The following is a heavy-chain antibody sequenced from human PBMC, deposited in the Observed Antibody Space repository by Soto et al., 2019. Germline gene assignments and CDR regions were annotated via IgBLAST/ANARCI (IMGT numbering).Heavy chain of an antibody. D-gene: IGHD3-10*01. CDR3: AIGLDVYGSGSPDLNGY. V-gene: IGHV4-61*01. CDR1: GGSVSSGSYY. Sequence: QVQLQESGPGQVKPSETLSLTCSVSGGSVSSGSYYWSWIRQPPGKGLEWIGNINHSGRTNYSPSLKSRATISVDTSKKQFSLRLSSVTAADTAVYFCAIGLDVYGSGSPDLNGYWGQGTLVTVSS. CDR2: INHSGRT. J-gene: IGHJ4*02.